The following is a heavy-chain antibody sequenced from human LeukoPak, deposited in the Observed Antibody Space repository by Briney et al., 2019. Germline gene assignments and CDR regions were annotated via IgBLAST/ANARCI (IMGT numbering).Heavy chain of an antibody. CDR1: GFTFRNHG. CDR3: AREDCSGGKCYGDFAY. Sequence: GGSLRLSCAASGFTFRNHGMHWVRQAPGKGLEWVAVIWYDGSIQYYADSVKGRFTISRDNSENTVSLQMNSLRAEDTAVYYCAREDCSGGKCYGDFAYWGQGTLVTVSS. J-gene: IGHJ4*02. D-gene: IGHD2-15*01. CDR2: IWYDGSIQ. V-gene: IGHV3-33*01.